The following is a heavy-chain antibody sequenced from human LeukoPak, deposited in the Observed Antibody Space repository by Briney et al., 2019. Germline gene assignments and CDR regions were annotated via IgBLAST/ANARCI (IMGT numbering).Heavy chain of an antibody. CDR1: GFTFSSYS. D-gene: IGHD3-3*01. V-gene: IGHV3-21*01. CDR3: ARVDDFSNDY. CDR2: ISGSAART. J-gene: IGHJ4*02. Sequence: PGGSLRLSCAASGFTFSSYSMNWVRQAPGKGLEWVSAISGSAARTFYADSVKGRFTISRDNAKNTLYLQMNSLRAEDTAVYYCARVDDFSNDYWGQGTLVTVSS.